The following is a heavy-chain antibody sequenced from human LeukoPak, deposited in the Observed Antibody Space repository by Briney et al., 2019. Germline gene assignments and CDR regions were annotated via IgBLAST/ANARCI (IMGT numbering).Heavy chain of an antibody. CDR3: AREGLAARRSGFDI. D-gene: IGHD6-6*01. CDR2: IYHTGNT. CDR1: GGSISSYF. Sequence: KPSETLSLTCTVSGGSISSYFWTWIRQPPGKGLEWIGYIYHTGNTNYSPSLRGRVTMSIDTSRNQFSLKLNSVTATDTAVYYCAREGLAARRSGFDIWGQGTVVTVSS. J-gene: IGHJ3*02. V-gene: IGHV4-59*01.